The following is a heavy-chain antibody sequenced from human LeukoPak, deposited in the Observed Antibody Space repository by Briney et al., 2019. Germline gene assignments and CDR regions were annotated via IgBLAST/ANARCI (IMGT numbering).Heavy chain of an antibody. D-gene: IGHD3-10*01. Sequence: GGSLRLSCAASGFTFSNYAMTWVRQAPGKGLERVSSISGNSANTYYADSVKGRFTVSRANSKNILYLQMNSLRVEDTAVYFCAKGVRLWFAFYFDYWGQGTLATVSS. CDR3: AKGVRLWFAFYFDY. CDR1: GFTFSNYA. J-gene: IGHJ4*02. CDR2: ISGNSANT. V-gene: IGHV3-23*01.